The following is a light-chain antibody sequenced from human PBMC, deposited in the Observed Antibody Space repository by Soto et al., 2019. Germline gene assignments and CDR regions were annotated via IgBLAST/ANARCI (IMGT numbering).Light chain of an antibody. CDR1: QSVSSN. CDR2: GAS. V-gene: IGKV3-15*01. J-gene: IGKJ1*01. Sequence: EIVMTQSTATLSVSPGERATLSCRASQSVSSNLAWYQQKPCQAPRLLIYGASTRATGIPARFSGSGSGTEFTLTISSLQSEDFAVYYCQQYNNCPPWTFGQGTKVEIK. CDR3: QQYNNCPPWT.